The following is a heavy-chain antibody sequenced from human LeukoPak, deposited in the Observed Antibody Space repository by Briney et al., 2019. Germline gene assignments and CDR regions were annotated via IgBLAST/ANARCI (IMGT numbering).Heavy chain of an antibody. CDR3: ARDGHCSSTSCLGYMDV. D-gene: IGHD2-2*01. J-gene: IGHJ6*03. CDR2: ISSSSSYI. CDR1: GFTFSSYS. V-gene: IGHV3-21*01. Sequence: GGSLRLSCAASGFTFSSYSMNWVRQAPGKGLEWVSSISSSSSYIYYADSVKGRFTISRDNAKNSLYLQMNSLRAEDTAVYYCARDGHCSSTSCLGYMDVWGKGTTVTVSS.